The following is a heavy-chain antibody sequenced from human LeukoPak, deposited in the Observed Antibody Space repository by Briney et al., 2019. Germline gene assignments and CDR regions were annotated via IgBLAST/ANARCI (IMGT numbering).Heavy chain of an antibody. CDR2: IYPGDSDT. J-gene: IGHJ5*02. CDR1: GSSFTSYW. V-gene: IGHV5-51*01. Sequence: GESLKISCKGSGSSFTSYWIGWVRQMPGKGLEWMGIIYPGDSDTRYSPSFQGQVTISADKSISTAYLQWSSLKASDTAMYYCARGSGSYYNANWFDPWGQGTLVTVSS. D-gene: IGHD3-10*01. CDR3: ARGSGSYYNANWFDP.